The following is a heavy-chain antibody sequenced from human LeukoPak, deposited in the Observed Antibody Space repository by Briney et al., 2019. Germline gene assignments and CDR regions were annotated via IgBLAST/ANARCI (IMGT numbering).Heavy chain of an antibody. D-gene: IGHD3-10*01. CDR1: GFTFSSYA. CDR3: ARALRITMVRGVGFDP. CDR2: ISYDGSNK. V-gene: IGHV3-30-3*01. J-gene: IGHJ5*02. Sequence: GGSLRLSCAASGFTFSSYAMHWVRQAPGKGLEWVAVISYDGSNKYCADSVKGRFTISRDNSKNTLYLQMNSLRAEDTAVYYCARALRITMVRGVGFDPWGQGTLVTVSS.